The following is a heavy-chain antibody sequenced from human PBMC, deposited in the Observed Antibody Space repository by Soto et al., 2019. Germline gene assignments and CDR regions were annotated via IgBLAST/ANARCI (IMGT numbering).Heavy chain of an antibody. CDR3: ARDEQQLATGGFDP. D-gene: IGHD6-13*01. V-gene: IGHV4-59*01. J-gene: IGHJ5*02. Sequence: SETLSLTCTVSGGSISSYYWSWIRQPPGKGLEWIGYIYYSGSTNYNPSLKSRVTISVDTSKNQFSLKLSSVTAADTAVYYSARDEQQLATGGFDPWGQGTLVTVSS. CDR1: GGSISSYY. CDR2: IYYSGST.